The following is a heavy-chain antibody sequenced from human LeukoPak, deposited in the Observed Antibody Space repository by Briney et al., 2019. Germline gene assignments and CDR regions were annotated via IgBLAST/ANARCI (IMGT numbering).Heavy chain of an antibody. D-gene: IGHD5-12*01. CDR2: INHLGST. CDR1: GGSFSGYY. Sequence: SVTQSLTCAVYGGSFSGYYWSWIRQPPGKGLEWIGEINHLGSTNYSPSLKSRVTISVYTSKNQFSLKLSSVTAADTAVYYCATTKWLRSWGQGTLVTASS. CDR3: ATTKWLRS. V-gene: IGHV4-34*01. J-gene: IGHJ5*02.